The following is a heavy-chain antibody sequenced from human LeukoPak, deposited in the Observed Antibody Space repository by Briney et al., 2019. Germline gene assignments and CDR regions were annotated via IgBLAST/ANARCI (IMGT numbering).Heavy chain of an antibody. CDR2: ISGSGGST. V-gene: IGHV3-23*01. CDR1: GFTVSSTY. J-gene: IGHJ4*02. D-gene: IGHD1-26*01. CDR3: PKDKGPTTGYFDY. Sequence: GGSLRLSCAASGFTVSSTYMTWVRQAPGKGLEWVSAISGSGGSTYYADSVKGRFTISRDNSKNTLYLQKNSSRAKDTAPYYFPKDKGPTTGYFDYWGQGTLVTVSS.